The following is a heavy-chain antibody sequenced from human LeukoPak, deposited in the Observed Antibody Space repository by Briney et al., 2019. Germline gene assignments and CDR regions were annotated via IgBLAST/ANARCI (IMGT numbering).Heavy chain of an antibody. Sequence: GGSLRLSCAVSGFSVTSNYMSWVRQAPGKGLEWVSVIYSGGSTYYADSVKGRFTISRDNPKNTLYLQMNSLRAEDTAVYYCASWYEIHWGQGTLVTVSS. D-gene: IGHD6-13*01. J-gene: IGHJ4*02. CDR2: IYSGGST. CDR3: ASWYEIH. V-gene: IGHV3-53*01. CDR1: GFSVTSNY.